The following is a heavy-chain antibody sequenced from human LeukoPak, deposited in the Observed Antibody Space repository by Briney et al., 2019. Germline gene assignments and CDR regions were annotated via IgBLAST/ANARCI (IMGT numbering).Heavy chain of an antibody. Sequence: GGSLRLSCAASGFTFSSYWMHWLRQAPGKGLVWVSCINSGGSSISYADSVKGRVTISRDNAKNTLYLQMSSLRAEETAVYYCGGAKKTLRPVFDYWGEGPLVTVSS. CDR2: INSGGSSI. CDR1: GFTFSSYW. D-gene: IGHD4-17*01. CDR3: GGAKKTLRPVFDY. V-gene: IGHV3-74*01. J-gene: IGHJ4*02.